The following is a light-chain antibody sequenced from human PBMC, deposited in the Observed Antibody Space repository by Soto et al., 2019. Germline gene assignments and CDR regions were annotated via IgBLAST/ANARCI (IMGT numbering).Light chain of an antibody. V-gene: IGLV2-8*01. Sequence: QSALTQPPSASGSPGQSVTISCTGTSSDVGGYHSFSWYQQHPGKAPTLMIYKVNTRPSGVPDRFSASMSDSTASLTVSGLQAEDEAHYYCSSYAGSKNLVFGGGTKLTVL. CDR3: SSYAGSKNLV. J-gene: IGLJ2*01. CDR1: SSDVGGYHS. CDR2: KVN.